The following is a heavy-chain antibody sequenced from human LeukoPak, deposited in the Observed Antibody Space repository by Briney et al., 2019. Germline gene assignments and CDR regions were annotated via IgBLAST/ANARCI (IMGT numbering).Heavy chain of an antibody. Sequence: GGSLRLSCAASRFTFSDYWMHWVRQAPGKGLVWVSRINSDGTSISYAESVKGRFTISRENAKNTLYLQMNSLRAEDTAVYYCVRIYAVVTYFDYWGQGTLVTVSS. V-gene: IGHV3-74*01. CDR3: VRIYAVVTYFDY. CDR1: RFTFSDYW. J-gene: IGHJ4*02. D-gene: IGHD2/OR15-2a*01. CDR2: INSDGTSI.